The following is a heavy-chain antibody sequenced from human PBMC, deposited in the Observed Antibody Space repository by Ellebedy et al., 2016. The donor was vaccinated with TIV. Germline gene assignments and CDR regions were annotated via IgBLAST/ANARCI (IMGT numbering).Heavy chain of an antibody. CDR3: ATGGWSHSS. CDR1: DGSVSNRGYY. D-gene: IGHD6-19*01. CDR2: IHSSGSA. V-gene: IGHV4-61*08. J-gene: IGHJ5*02. Sequence: SETLSLXXSVSDGSVSNRGYYWAWLRQPPGKGLEWIGYIHSSGSANYNTTLKNRVTISVDTAKNQFFLKLNSVTAADTAVYYCATGGWSHSSWGQGTLVTVSS.